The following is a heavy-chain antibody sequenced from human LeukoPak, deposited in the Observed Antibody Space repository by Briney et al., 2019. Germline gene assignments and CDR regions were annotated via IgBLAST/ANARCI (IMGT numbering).Heavy chain of an antibody. D-gene: IGHD2/OR15-2a*01. V-gene: IGHV3-30*03. CDR1: GFTFSSYG. Sequence: GRSLRLSCAASGFTFSSYGMHWVRQAPGKGLEWVAVISYDGSNKYYADSVKGRFTISRDNSKNTLYLQMNSLRAEDTAVYYCVSFYETYWGRGTLVTVSS. CDR2: ISYDGSNK. J-gene: IGHJ4*02. CDR3: VSFYETY.